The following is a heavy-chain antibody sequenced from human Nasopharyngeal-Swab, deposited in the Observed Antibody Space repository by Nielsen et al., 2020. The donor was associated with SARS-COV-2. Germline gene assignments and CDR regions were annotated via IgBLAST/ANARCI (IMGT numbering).Heavy chain of an antibody. D-gene: IGHD3-22*01. CDR1: GFTFSSYE. V-gene: IGHV3-48*03. CDR2: ISSSGSTI. J-gene: IGHJ6*04. CDR3: ARDYPIIYYYDSSGYLALDV. Sequence: GESLKISCAASGFTFSSYEMNWVRQAPGKGLEWVSYISSSGSTIYYADSVKGRFTISRDNAKNSLYLQMNSLRAEDTAVYYCARDYPIIYYYDSSGYLALDVWGKGTTVTVSS.